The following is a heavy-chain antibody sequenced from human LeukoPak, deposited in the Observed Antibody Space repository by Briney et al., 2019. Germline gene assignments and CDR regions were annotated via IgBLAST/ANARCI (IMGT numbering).Heavy chain of an antibody. CDR1: GFIVSNNY. CDR2: LYSGGST. Sequence: GGSLRLSCAASGFIVSNNYMNWVRQAPGKGLEWVSALYSGGSTYYADSVKGRFTISRDNSKNTVDLQMDSLRAEDTAVYYCARESLVAYGGAFDIWGHGTLVTVSS. V-gene: IGHV3-53*01. J-gene: IGHJ3*02. CDR3: ARESLVAYGGAFDI. D-gene: IGHD4-23*01.